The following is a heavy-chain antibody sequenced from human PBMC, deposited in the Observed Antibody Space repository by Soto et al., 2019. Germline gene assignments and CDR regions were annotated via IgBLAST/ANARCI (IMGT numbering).Heavy chain of an antibody. D-gene: IGHD3-22*01. V-gene: IGHV4-59*08. CDR2: IYYSGST. J-gene: IGHJ4*02. CDR3: ARAGNYYDSSGYDY. CDR1: GGSISNYY. Sequence: PSETLSLTCTVSGGSISNYYWSWFRQTPGKGLEWIGYIYYSGSTYYNPSLKSRVTISVDTSKNQFSLKLSSVTAADTAVYYCARAGNYYDSSGYDYWGQGTLVTVSS.